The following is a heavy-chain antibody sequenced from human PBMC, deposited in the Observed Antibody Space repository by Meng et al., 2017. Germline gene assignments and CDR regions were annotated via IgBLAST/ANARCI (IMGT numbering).Heavy chain of an antibody. D-gene: IGHD2-15*01. CDR2: INPTSGGT. CDR3: ARDYREYCSGGSCYYLDY. J-gene: IGHJ4*02. V-gene: IGHV1-2*06. Sequence: QVAGLRVGADGQKTGARGKVSYKASGSTFPGYYMHWVRQAPGQGLEWMGRINPTSGGTNYAQKFQGRVTMTRDTSISTAYMELSRLRSDDTAVYYCARDYREYCSGGSCYYLDYWGQGTLVTVSS. CDR1: GSTFPGYY.